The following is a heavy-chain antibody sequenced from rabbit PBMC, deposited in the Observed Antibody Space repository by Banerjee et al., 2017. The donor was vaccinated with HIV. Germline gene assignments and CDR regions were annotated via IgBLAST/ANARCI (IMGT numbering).Heavy chain of an antibody. D-gene: IGHD1-1*01. Sequence: QLVESGGGLVQPGGSLKLSCKASGFDFSRYYVSWVRQAPGKGLEWIGDIDPIFGIAVYASWVNGRFTISSHNAQNTLYLQLNSLTVADTATYFCARDPAYASGSGAYIPYLWGPGTLVTVS. V-gene: IGHV1S7*01. CDR2: IDPIFGIA. J-gene: IGHJ4*01. CDR1: GFDFSRYY. CDR3: ARDPAYASGSGAYIPYL.